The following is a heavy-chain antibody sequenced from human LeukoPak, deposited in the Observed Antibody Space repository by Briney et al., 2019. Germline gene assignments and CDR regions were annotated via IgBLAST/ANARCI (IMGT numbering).Heavy chain of an antibody. J-gene: IGHJ4*02. V-gene: IGHV1-2*02. CDR1: GYTFTGYY. D-gene: IGHD3-22*01. Sequence: ASVKVSCKASGYTFTGYYMHWVRQAPGQGLEWMGWINPNSGGTNYAQKFQGRVTMTRDTSISTAYMELSRLRSDDTAVYYCARVGYNYDSEGDYWGQGTLVTVSS. CDR3: ARVGYNYDSEGDY. CDR2: INPNSGGT.